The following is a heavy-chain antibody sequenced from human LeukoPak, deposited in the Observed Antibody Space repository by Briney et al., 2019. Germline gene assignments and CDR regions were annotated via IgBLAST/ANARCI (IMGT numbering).Heavy chain of an antibody. Sequence: SETLSLTCTVSGGSISSSSYYWGWIRQPPGKGLEWIGSIYYSGSTYYNPSLKSRVTISVDTSKNQFSLKLSSVIAADTAVYYCARHRDSYCSGGSCYRGWFDPWGQGTLDTVSS. J-gene: IGHJ5*02. CDR2: IYYSGST. D-gene: IGHD2-15*01. CDR1: GGSISSSSYY. CDR3: ARHRDSYCSGGSCYRGWFDP. V-gene: IGHV4-39*01.